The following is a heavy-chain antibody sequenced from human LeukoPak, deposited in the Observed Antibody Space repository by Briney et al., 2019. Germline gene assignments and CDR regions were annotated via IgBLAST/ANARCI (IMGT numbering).Heavy chain of an antibody. V-gene: IGHV1-8*02. CDR3: ARDSSGWYHWFDP. CDR1: GYTFTGYY. CDR2: MNPNSGNT. Sequence: ASVRVSCKASGYTFTGYYMHWVRQAPGQGLEWMGWMNPNSGNTGYAQKFQGRVTMTRNTSMSTAYMELSSLRSEDTAVYYCARDSSGWYHWFDPWGQGTLVTVSS. J-gene: IGHJ5*02. D-gene: IGHD6-19*01.